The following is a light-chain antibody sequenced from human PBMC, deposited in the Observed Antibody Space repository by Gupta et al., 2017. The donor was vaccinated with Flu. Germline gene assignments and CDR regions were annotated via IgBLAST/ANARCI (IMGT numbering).Light chain of an antibody. J-gene: IGKJ2*01. CDR1: QSVRPS. V-gene: IGKV3-11*01. CDR2: DAS. CDR3: QQRSDLPMYT. Sequence: VLTQSPATLSLSPGERAVLSCRASQSVRPSLAWYQQKPGQAPRLLMYDASRRGTGIPARFSGSGSGTDFTLTISTLEPEDFAVYYCQQRSDLPMYTFGQGTKLEIK.